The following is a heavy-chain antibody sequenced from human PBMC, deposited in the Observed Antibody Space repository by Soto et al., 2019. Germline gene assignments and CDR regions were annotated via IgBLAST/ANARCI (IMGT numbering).Heavy chain of an antibody. CDR2: IYRDDDK. V-gene: IGHV2-5*02. Sequence: QITLKESGPTLVKPTQTLTLTCTVSGFSLTTNGVGVGWFRQSPGKALEWLSLIYRDDDKRYRPSLHSRVTVTRHHTQSQVDLPMTNMDPVDTATYYCANPVARGAYWETFDYWGQGPLVTVSS. CDR3: ANPVARGAYWETFDY. J-gene: IGHJ4*02. D-gene: IGHD1-26*01. CDR1: GFSLTTNGVG.